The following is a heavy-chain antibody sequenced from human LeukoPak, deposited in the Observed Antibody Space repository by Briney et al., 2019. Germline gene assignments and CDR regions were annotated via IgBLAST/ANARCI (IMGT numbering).Heavy chain of an antibody. Sequence: GGSLRLSCAASGFTFSNYWMNGLRQAPGKGLEWVANIKQDGSEKYYVDSVKGRFTISRDNAKNSLYLQMNSLRAEDAGVYYCAKEGAYPIITYDSWGQGTLVTVSS. V-gene: IGHV3-7*01. J-gene: IGHJ5*01. CDR1: GFTFSNYW. CDR2: IKQDGSEK. CDR3: AKEGAYPIITYDS. D-gene: IGHD1-14*01.